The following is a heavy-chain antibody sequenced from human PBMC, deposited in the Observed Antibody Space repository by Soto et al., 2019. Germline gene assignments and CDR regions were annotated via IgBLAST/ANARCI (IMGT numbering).Heavy chain of an antibody. CDR3: ARGRIVVVPAARGFYYYYGMDV. J-gene: IGHJ6*02. CDR2: INHSGST. Sequence: PSETLSLTCAVHGGSFSGYYWSWIRQPPGKGLEWIGEINHSGSTNYNPSLKSRVTISVDTSKNQFSLKLSSVTAADTAVYYCARGRIVVVPAARGFYYYYGMDVWGQGTTVTVSS. V-gene: IGHV4-34*01. D-gene: IGHD2-2*01. CDR1: GGSFSGYY.